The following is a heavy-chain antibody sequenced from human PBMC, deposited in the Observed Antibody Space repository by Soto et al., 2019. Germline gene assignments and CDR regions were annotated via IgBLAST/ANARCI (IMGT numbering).Heavy chain of an antibody. Sequence: PGGSLRLSCAASGFTVRSNYMTWVRRAPGKGLEWVSVIYRAGKIYYADSVKGRFTTSSDNSQNTWFLQMNSLRAEDTAFYYCAKEEPCSLNCARGGHLSYWGLGTLVTVSS. V-gene: IGHV3-53*01. CDR3: AKEEPCSLNCARGGHLSY. CDR1: GFTVRSNY. D-gene: IGHD1-1*01. J-gene: IGHJ4*02. CDR2: IYRAGKI.